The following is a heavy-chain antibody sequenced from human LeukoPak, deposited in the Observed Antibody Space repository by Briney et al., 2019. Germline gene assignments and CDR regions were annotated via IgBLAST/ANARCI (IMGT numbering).Heavy chain of an antibody. CDR3: ARAKWNDY. CDR1: GGSFSGYY. Sequence: SETLSLTCAVYGGSFSGYYWSWIRQPPGKGLEWIGEINHSGSTNYNPSLKSRVTISVDTSKNQFSLKPSSVTAADTAVYYCARAKWNDYWGQGTLVTVSS. CDR2: INHSGST. D-gene: IGHD1-1*01. J-gene: IGHJ4*02. V-gene: IGHV4-34*01.